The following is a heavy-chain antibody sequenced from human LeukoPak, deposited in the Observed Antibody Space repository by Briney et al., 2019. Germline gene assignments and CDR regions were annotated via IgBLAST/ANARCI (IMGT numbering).Heavy chain of an antibody. Sequence: GGSVKVSCKASGYTFTSYYMHWVRQAPGQGLEWMGVINPSGGSTSYAQKFQGRVTMTRDTSTSTVYMELSSLRSEDTAVYYCSSCSSTSCTDYWGQGTLVTVS. D-gene: IGHD2-2*01. CDR1: GYTFTSYY. CDR2: INPSGGST. CDR3: SSCSSTSCTDY. J-gene: IGHJ4*02. V-gene: IGHV1-46*01.